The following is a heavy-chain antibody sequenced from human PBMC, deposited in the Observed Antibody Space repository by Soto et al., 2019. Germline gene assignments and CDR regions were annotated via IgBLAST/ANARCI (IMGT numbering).Heavy chain of an antibody. J-gene: IGHJ3*02. Sequence: QVQLQESGPGLVKPSETLSLTCTVSGGSISSYYWSWIRQPPGKGLEWIGYIYYSGSTNYNPSLKSRVTISVDTSKNQFSLKLSSVTAADTAVYYCARSTDGGKKYDAFDIWGQGTMVTVSS. CDR2: IYYSGST. CDR1: GGSISSYY. D-gene: IGHD2-15*01. CDR3: ARSTDGGKKYDAFDI. V-gene: IGHV4-59*01.